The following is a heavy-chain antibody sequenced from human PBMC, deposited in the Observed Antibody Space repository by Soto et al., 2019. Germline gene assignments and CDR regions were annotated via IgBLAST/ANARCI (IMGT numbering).Heavy chain of an antibody. Sequence: ASVKVSCKAPADTFTSYYMHWVRQAPGQGLEWMGIINPSGGSTSYAQKFQGRVTMTRDTSTSTVYMELSSLRSEDTAVYYCARDFSGPMDYWGRGTLVTVSS. J-gene: IGHJ4*02. CDR2: INPSGGST. D-gene: IGHD3-10*01. CDR3: ARDFSGPMDY. CDR1: ADTFTSYY. V-gene: IGHV1-46*01.